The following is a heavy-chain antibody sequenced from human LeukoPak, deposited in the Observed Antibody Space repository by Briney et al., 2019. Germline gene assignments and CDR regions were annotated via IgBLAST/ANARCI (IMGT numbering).Heavy chain of an antibody. CDR1: GFTFDDYT. D-gene: IGHD1-14*01. CDR2: ISWDGDST. Sequence: GGSLRLSCAASGFTFDDYTTHWVRQAPGKGLEWVSLISWDGDSTYYADSVKGRFTISRDNSKNSLYLQMNSLRTEDTALYYCAKGTGKSTLNWFGPWGQGTLVTVSS. V-gene: IGHV3-43*01. J-gene: IGHJ5*02. CDR3: AKGTGKSTLNWFGP.